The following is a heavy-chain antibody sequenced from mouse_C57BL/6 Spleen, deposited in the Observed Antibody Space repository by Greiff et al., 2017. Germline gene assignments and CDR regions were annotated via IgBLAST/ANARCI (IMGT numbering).Heavy chain of an antibody. J-gene: IGHJ4*01. D-gene: IGHD1-1*01. Sequence: VQLQESGAELARPGASVKLSCKASGYTFTSYGISWVKQRTGQGLEWIGEIYPRSGNTYYTEKFKGKATLTADKSSSTAYMDLRSLTSEDSAVYFCARWEFITTVVATNGAMDYWGQGTSVTVSS. CDR2: IYPRSGNT. CDR3: ARWEFITTVVATNGAMDY. V-gene: IGHV1-81*01. CDR1: GYTFTSYG.